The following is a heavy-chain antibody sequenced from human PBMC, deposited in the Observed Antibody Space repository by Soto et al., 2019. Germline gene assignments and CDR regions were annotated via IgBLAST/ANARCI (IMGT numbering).Heavy chain of an antibody. V-gene: IGHV1-69*08. Sequence: SVKVSCKASGGTFSSYTISWVRQAPGQGLEWMGRIIPILGTANYAQKFQGRVTITADESTSTAYMELSSLRSEDTAVYYCARSQGSSTSLEIYYYYYYGMDGWGQGTTVTVSS. CDR1: GGTFSSYT. D-gene: IGHD2-2*01. CDR2: IIPILGTA. J-gene: IGHJ6*02. CDR3: ARSQGSSTSLEIYYYYYYGMDG.